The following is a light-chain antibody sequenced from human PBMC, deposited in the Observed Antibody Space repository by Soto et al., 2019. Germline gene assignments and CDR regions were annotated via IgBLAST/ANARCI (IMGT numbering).Light chain of an antibody. V-gene: IGKV1-5*01. CDR1: QTIHRW. J-gene: IGKJ1*01. CDR3: QQYNSVART. CDR2: DAS. Sequence: QMTQSPFTLSASVGDRVTITCRASQTIHRWLAWDQQRPGQAPKLLIYDASNLGAGVPSRFSGSGSGTEVTLTFSSLQPDDFATYYCQQYNSVARTFGHGTTVEIK.